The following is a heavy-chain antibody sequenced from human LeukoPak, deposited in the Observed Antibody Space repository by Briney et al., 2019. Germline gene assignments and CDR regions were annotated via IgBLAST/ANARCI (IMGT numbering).Heavy chain of an antibody. CDR2: ISDTGGYT. J-gene: IGHJ4*02. Sequence: GGSLRLSCAASGFTFSTYVMSWVRQAPGKGLEWVSSISDTGGYTYYADSMKGRFTISRDNSKNTLYLQMNSLRAEDTAVYHCANGGSMAHEKIHNWGQGTLVTVSS. D-gene: IGHD2/OR15-2a*01. CDR3: ANGGSMAHEKIHN. CDR1: GFTFSTYV. V-gene: IGHV3-23*01.